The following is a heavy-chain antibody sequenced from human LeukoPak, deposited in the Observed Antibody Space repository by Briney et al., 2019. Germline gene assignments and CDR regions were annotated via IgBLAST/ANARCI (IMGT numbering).Heavy chain of an antibody. D-gene: IGHD4-17*01. V-gene: IGHV1-69*04. Sequence: GASVKVSCKASGGTFSSYAISWVRQAPGQGLEWMGRIIPTFGIANYAQKFQGRVTITADKSTSTAYMELSSLRSEDTAVYYCARDYGDYRRYGMDVWGQGTTVTVSS. J-gene: IGHJ6*02. CDR3: ARDYGDYRRYGMDV. CDR2: IIPTFGIA. CDR1: GGTFSSYA.